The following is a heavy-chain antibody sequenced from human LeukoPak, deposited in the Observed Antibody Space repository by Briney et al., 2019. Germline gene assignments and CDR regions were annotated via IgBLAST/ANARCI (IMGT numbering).Heavy chain of an antibody. CDR1: GGSISSYY. CDR2: IYYSGST. Sequence: PSETLSLTCTVSGGSISSYYWSWIRQPPGKGLEWIGYIYYSGSTNYNPSLKSRVTISVDTSKNQFSLKLSSVTAADTAVYYCARVYYDSSGYYYYYYYMDVWGKGTTVTISS. D-gene: IGHD3-22*01. CDR3: ARVYYDSSGYYYYYYYMDV. J-gene: IGHJ6*03. V-gene: IGHV4-59*01.